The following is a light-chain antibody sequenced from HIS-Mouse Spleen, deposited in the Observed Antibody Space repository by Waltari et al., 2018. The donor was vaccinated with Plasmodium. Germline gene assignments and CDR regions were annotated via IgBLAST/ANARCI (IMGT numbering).Light chain of an antibody. CDR3: QAWDSSTVE. CDR2: QDS. CDR1: KSGAIS. J-gene: IGLJ2*01. Sequence: SYDLTQPPSASVSPGQTASITCYGDKSGAISACWYQQTTGQSTVLVNYQDSNRPSGIPERFSGYNSGTTGTLSSSGTQDMDEADYYWQAWDSSTVEFGGEAKLPVL. V-gene: IGLV3-1*01.